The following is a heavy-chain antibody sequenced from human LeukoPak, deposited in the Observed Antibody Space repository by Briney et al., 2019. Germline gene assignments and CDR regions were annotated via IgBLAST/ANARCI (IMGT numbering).Heavy chain of an antibody. J-gene: IGHJ5*02. CDR2: IYHSGST. V-gene: IGHV4-59*01. CDR3: ARGQYGGNSGWFDP. CDR1: GGSISTYY. D-gene: IGHD4-23*01. Sequence: PSETLSLTCTVSGGSISTYYWSWIRQPPGRGLERIGFIYHSGSTKYNPSLRSRVTIAEDTSKNQFSLKVTSVTAADTAVYFCARGQYGGNSGWFDPWGQGTLVTVSS.